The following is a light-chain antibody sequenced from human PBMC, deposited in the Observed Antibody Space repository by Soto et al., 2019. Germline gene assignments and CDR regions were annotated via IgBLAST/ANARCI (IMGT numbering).Light chain of an antibody. CDR3: QQNRPYSRDT. CDR2: AAS. J-gene: IGKJ2*01. V-gene: IGKV1-5*03. Sequence: DIQMTQSPSTLSASAGDRVTITCRASQSIDIWLAWYQQRPGKAPKVLIYAASRLMSGFPSRFSGSGSRTDFTLTISSLQPDDSAIYYCQQNRPYSRDTFGQGTKVEIK. CDR1: QSIDIW.